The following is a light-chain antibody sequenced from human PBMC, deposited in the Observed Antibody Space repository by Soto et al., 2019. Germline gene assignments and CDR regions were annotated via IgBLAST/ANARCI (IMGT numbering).Light chain of an antibody. J-gene: IGKJ2*01. V-gene: IGKV3-20*01. CDR2: GAS. CDR3: QQYDSSPYT. Sequence: EIVLTQSPGTLSLSPGERATLSCRASQSVSSSYLAWYQQKPGQAPRLLIYGASSRATGIPDRFSGSGSGTDFTLTISRLEPEDFAVFFCQQYDSSPYTFGQGT. CDR1: QSVSSSY.